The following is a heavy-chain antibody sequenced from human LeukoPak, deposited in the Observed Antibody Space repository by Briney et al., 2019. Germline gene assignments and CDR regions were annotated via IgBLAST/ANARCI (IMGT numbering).Heavy chain of an antibody. Sequence: GGSLRLSCAASGFTFSSYGMHWVRQAPGKGLEWVAVISYDGSNKYYADSVKGRFTISRDNSKNTLYLQMNSLRAEDTAVYYCAKDQIDWEWELLIGSFDYWGQETLVTVSS. CDR3: AKDQIDWEWELLIGSFDY. J-gene: IGHJ4*02. D-gene: IGHD1-26*01. V-gene: IGHV3-30*18. CDR1: GFTFSSYG. CDR2: ISYDGSNK.